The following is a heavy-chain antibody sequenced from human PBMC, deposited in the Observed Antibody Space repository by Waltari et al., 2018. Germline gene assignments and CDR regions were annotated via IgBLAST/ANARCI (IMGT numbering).Heavy chain of an antibody. Sequence: EEQLVESGGRLVQSGGSLRLSCAASGFTVRDNYMTWVRQAPGKGLGWVLVIYNDGSTFYAGSGKGRFTISREIARNEVSLQMHSVRGDDAGIYYCAREWSNATTWFGGYFDLWGQGTQVIVSS. CDR2: IYNDGST. V-gene: IGHV3-53*01. CDR3: AREWSNATTWFGGYFDL. J-gene: IGHJ4*02. CDR1: GFTVRDNY. D-gene: IGHD3-16*01.